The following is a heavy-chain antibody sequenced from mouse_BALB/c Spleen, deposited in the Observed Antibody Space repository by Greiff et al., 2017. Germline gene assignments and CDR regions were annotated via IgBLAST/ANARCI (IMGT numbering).Heavy chain of an antibody. CDR1: GISITTGNYR. CDR2: IYYSGTI. V-gene: IGHV3-5*02. CDR3: ARDDRYDAMDY. D-gene: IGHD2-14*01. J-gene: IGHJ4*01. Sequence: EVKLQESGPGLVKPSQTVSLNCTVTGISITTGNYRWSWIRQFPGNKLEWIGYIYYSGTITYNPSLTSRTTITRDTSKNQFFLEMNSLTAEDTATYYCARDDRYDAMDYWGQGTSVTVSS.